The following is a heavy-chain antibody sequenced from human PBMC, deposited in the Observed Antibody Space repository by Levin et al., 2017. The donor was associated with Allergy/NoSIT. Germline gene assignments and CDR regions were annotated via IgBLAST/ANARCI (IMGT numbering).Heavy chain of an antibody. D-gene: IGHD6-13*01. J-gene: IGHJ4*02. CDR2: IGASSGTT. CDR3: ARHLLAAGREYDY. CDR1: GFTFSNYP. Sequence: ASVKVSCTASGFTFSNYPMSWVRQPPGKGLEWISAIGASSGTTYYTDSVKGRFTISKDYSNNILYLQMNSLRAEDTAVYYCARHLLAAGREYDYWGQGALVTVS. V-gene: IGHV3-23*01.